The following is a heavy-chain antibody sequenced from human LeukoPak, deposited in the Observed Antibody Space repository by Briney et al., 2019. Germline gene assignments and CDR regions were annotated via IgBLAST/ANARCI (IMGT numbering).Heavy chain of an antibody. CDR2: IIPILGIA. CDR3: ARVDDIGYDSSGYYYFDY. D-gene: IGHD3-22*01. J-gene: IGHJ4*02. Sequence: GASVKVSCKASGGTFSSYAISWVRQAPGQGLEWMGRIIPILGIANYAQKFRGRVTITADKSTSTAYMELSSLRSEDTAVYYCARVDDIGYDSSGYYYFDYWGQGTLVTVSS. CDR1: GGTFSSYA. V-gene: IGHV1-69*04.